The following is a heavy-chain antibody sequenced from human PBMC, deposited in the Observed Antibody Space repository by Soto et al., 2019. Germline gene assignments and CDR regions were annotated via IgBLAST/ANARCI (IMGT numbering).Heavy chain of an antibody. D-gene: IGHD3-16*02. V-gene: IGHV4-30-2*01. Sequence: NPSETLSLTCAVSGGSISSGGYSWSWIRQPPGKGLEWIGYIYHSGSTYYNPSLKSRVTISVDRSKSQFSLKLSSVTAADTAVYYCARTWGFTFGGVIEKYNWFDPWGQGTLVTVSS. CDR2: IYHSGST. J-gene: IGHJ5*02. CDR3: ARTWGFTFGGVIEKYNWFDP. CDR1: GGSISSGGYS.